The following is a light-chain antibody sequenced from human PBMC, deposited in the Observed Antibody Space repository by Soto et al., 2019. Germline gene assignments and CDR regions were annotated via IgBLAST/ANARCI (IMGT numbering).Light chain of an antibody. V-gene: IGLV1-51*01. CDR2: DNN. J-gene: IGLJ1*01. CDR3: QSYDSSLSGSKV. CDR1: SSNIGNNY. Sequence: QSVLTQPPSVSAAPGQKVTISCSGSSSNIGNNYVSWYQQLPGTAPTHLMYDNNKRPSGIPDRFSASKSGATASLAISGLQAEDEADYYCQSYDSSLSGSKVFGTGTKLTVL.